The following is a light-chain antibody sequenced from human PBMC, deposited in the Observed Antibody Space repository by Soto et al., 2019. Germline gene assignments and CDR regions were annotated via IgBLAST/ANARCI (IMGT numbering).Light chain of an antibody. CDR1: SSDVGGYNY. J-gene: IGLJ1*01. CDR3: SSYTSSSTPYV. V-gene: IGLV2-14*01. Sequence: QSALTQPASVSGSPGQSITISCTGTSSDVGGYNYVSWYQQHPGKAPKVMIYEVSNRPSGVSNRFSGSKSGNTASLTTSGLQAEDEADYYCSSYTSSSTPYVFGTGTKVTVL. CDR2: EVS.